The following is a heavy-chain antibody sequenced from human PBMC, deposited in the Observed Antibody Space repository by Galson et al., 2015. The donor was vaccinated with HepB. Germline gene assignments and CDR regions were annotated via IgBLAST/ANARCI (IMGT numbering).Heavy chain of an antibody. D-gene: IGHD2-2*02. CDR2: ISGSGGST. Sequence: SLRLSCAASGFTFSSYGMHWVRQAPGKGLEWVSAISGSGGSTYYADSVKGRFTISRDNSKNTLYLQMNSLRAEDTAVYYCAKAGYCSSTSCYTPYYYYYGMGAWGQGTTVTVSS. CDR3: AKAGYCSSTSCYTPYYYYYGMGA. J-gene: IGHJ6*02. CDR1: GFTFSSYG. V-gene: IGHV3-23*01.